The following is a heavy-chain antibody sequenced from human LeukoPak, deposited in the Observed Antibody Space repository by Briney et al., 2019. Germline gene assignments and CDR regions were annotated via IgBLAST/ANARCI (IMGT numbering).Heavy chain of an antibody. Sequence: SETLSLTCAVYGGSFSGYYWGWIRQPPGKGLEWIGSIYHSGSTYYNPSLKSRVTISVDTSKNQFSLKLSSVTAADTAVYYCARFSSSTSTPFGPWGQGTLVTVPS. CDR1: GGSFSGYY. J-gene: IGHJ5*02. CDR3: ARFSSSTSTPFGP. V-gene: IGHV4-38-2*01. D-gene: IGHD2-2*01. CDR2: IYHSGST.